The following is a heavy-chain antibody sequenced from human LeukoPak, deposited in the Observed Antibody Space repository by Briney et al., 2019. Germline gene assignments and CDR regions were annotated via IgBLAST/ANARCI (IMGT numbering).Heavy chain of an antibody. CDR3: AKATNYDSSGYTDAFDI. D-gene: IGHD3-22*01. CDR2: IRYDGSNK. J-gene: IGHJ3*02. Sequence: GGSLRLSCAASGFTFSRYGMHWVRQAPGKGLEWVSLIRYDGSNKYYADSVKGRFTISRDNSKNTLYLQMNSLRVEDTAVYYCAKATNYDSSGYTDAFDIWGHGTMVTVSS. V-gene: IGHV3-30*02. CDR1: GFTFSRYG.